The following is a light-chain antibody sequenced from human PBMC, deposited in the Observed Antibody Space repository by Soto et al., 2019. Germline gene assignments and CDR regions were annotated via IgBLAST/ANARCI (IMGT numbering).Light chain of an antibody. Sequence: QSALTQPASVSGSAGQSITISCSGTSSDVGGHNYVSWYQQHPGKAPKLMIYEVTNRPSGVSNRFSGSKSGNTASLTISGLQAEDEADYYCSSYTFTSTLYVFGTGTKVTVL. CDR3: SSYTFTSTLYV. CDR2: EVT. CDR1: SSDVGGHNY. J-gene: IGLJ1*01. V-gene: IGLV2-14*01.